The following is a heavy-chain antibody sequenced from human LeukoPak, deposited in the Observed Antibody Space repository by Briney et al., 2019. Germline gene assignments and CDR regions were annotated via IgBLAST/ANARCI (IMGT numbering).Heavy chain of an antibody. Sequence: PSETLSLTCTVSGGSISTYYGNWIRQAPGKGLEWIGYIYYSGSTNYNPSLKSRVTISVDTSKNQFSLKLSSVTAADTAVYYCAREKSPWGRYYYYYYGMDVWGQGTTVTVSS. CDR3: AREKSPWGRYYYYYYGMDV. J-gene: IGHJ6*02. CDR1: GGSISTYY. D-gene: IGHD3-16*01. CDR2: IYYSGST. V-gene: IGHV4-59*12.